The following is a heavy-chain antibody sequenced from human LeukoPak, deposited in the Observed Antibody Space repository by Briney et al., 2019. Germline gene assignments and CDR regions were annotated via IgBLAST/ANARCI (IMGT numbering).Heavy chain of an antibody. J-gene: IGHJ3*02. CDR3: GRPLGCFSSACPYDAFDI. Sequence: SETLSLTCAVHGGSFTGYYWGWIRQPPGKGLEWIGNIYYGGRSYSNPSLKSRVTKSVDTSKNQFSLKLSSVTAADTAVYYCGRPLGCFSSACPYDAFDIWGHGTMVTVSS. CDR2: IYYGGRS. D-gene: IGHD2-2*01. V-gene: IGHV4-34*01. CDR1: GGSFTGYY.